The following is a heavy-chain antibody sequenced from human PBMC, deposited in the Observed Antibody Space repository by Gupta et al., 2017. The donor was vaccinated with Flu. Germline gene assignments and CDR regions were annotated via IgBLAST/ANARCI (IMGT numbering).Heavy chain of an antibody. Sequence: QVQLVQSGAEVRKPGSSVKVSCKTSGGTFSSYSITWVRQAPGQGLEWMAAIIPIFGSTIYAQKFLGRVTVTADKSTNTAYMELSSLRSDDTAVYYCARDSNYYESGYLQYWGQGTPVTVSS. CDR3: ARDSNYYESGYLQY. D-gene: IGHD3-22*01. V-gene: IGHV1-69*06. CDR2: IIPIFGST. CDR1: GGTFSSYS. J-gene: IGHJ1*01.